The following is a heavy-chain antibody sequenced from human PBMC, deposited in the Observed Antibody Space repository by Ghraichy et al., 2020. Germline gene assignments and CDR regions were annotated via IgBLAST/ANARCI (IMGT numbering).Heavy chain of an antibody. J-gene: IGHJ3*02. CDR1: GFTFSNYW. CDR2: IKQDGSEK. V-gene: IGHV3-7*01. CDR3: ATDILVRRDTFDI. Sequence: LSLTCAASGFTFSNYWMSWVRQAPGKGLEWVANIKQDGSEKYYVDSVKGRFTISRDNAQKSLYLQMNSLRAEDTAVYYCATDILVRRDTFDIWGHGTMVTVSS.